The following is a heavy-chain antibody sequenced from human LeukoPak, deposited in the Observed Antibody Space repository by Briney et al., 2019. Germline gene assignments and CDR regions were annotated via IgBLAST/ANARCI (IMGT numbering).Heavy chain of an antibody. CDR2: SYSRGAP. CDR1: GDSISSGDYY. D-gene: IGHD1-1*01. J-gene: IGHJ5*02. Sequence: PSETLSLTCAVSGDSISSGDYYWSWIRQPAGKGLEWIGRSYSRGAPNSNPSLKSRVTISEDVSKNQFSLRLSSVPAADPAVYYCARNWRRGWFDPWGQGILVPVSS. V-gene: IGHV4-61*02. CDR3: ARNWRRGWFDP.